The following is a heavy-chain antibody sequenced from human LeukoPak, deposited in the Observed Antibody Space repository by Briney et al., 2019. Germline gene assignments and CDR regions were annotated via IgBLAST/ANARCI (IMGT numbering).Heavy chain of an antibody. CDR3: AAQYGSGSPFFFYAMDV. J-gene: IGHJ6*02. D-gene: IGHD3-10*01. CDR2: ISATGATM. V-gene: IGHV3-48*03. Sequence: PVGSLRLSCVVSGFTFSGHEMNWVRQAPGKGLEWVAHISATGATMYFADFARGRFTISRDNAKNSVWLQMSSLGAEDSAIYYCAAQYGSGSPFFFYAMDVWGPGTTVTVSS. CDR1: GFTFSGHE.